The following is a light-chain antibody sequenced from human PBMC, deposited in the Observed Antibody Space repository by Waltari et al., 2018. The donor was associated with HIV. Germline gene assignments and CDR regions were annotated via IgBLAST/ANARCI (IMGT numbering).Light chain of an antibody. J-gene: IGKJ2*01. CDR2: WAS. CDR3: QQYSGIPYT. Sequence: DILMTQSPDSLVVSLGVRATINCKSSESVFKSSSYRNYLAWYQQKPGQRPKLLIYWASIRESGVPDRFSASGSGTDFTLTITNLQAEDVAVYYCQQYSGIPYTFGQGTKLEIK. V-gene: IGKV4-1*01. CDR1: ESVFKSSSYRNY.